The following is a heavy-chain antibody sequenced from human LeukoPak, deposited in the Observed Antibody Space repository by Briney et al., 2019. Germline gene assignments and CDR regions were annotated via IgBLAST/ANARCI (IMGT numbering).Heavy chain of an antibody. V-gene: IGHV3-23*01. CDR1: RFTFSSYA. CDR3: ATRRAGYYFDY. Sequence: GGSLRLSCAASRFTFSSYAMSWVRQAPGKGLEWVSAISGSGGSTYYADSVKGRFTISRDNSKNTLYLQMNSLRAEDTAVYYCATRRAGYYFDYRGQGTLVTVSS. CDR2: ISGSGGST. D-gene: IGHD6-19*01. J-gene: IGHJ4*02.